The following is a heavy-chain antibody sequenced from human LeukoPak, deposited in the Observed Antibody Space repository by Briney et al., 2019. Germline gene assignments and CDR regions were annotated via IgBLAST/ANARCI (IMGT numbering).Heavy chain of an antibody. CDR3: AKDIFHSSGWPDY. CDR1: GLTLVDNA. D-gene: IGHD6-19*01. CDR2: ISGDGGST. Sequence: GGPLGFSVEALGLTLVDNAWNWFGQAPGKGLEGVSLISGDGGSTYYADSVKGRFTISRDNSKNSLYLQMNSLRTEDTALYYCAKDIFHSSGWPDYWGQGTLVTVSS. V-gene: IGHV3-43*02. J-gene: IGHJ4*02.